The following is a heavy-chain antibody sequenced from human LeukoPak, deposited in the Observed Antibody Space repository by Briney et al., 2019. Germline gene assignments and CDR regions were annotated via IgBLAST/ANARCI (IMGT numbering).Heavy chain of an antibody. CDR1: GYTFTSYA. D-gene: IGHD4-17*01. CDR2: INAGSGIT. V-gene: IGHV1-3*01. CDR3: ARVYGDYVDDFDI. J-gene: IGHJ3*02. Sequence: ASVKVSCKASGYTFTSYAMDWVRQAPGQSREGMGWINAGSGITKYSQKFQGRVTITRDTSASTAYMELSSLRSEDTAVYYCARVYGDYVDDFDIWGQGTMVTVSS.